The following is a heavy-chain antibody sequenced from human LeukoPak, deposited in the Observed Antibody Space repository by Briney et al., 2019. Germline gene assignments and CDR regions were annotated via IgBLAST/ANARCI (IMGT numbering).Heavy chain of an antibody. D-gene: IGHD1-26*01. CDR3: ARHKNGGSFPLDS. CDR2: IYSSGST. CDR1: GDSIRSYY. J-gene: IGHJ4*02. Sequence: PSETLSLTCTVSGDSIRSYYWGWIRQPPGRGLEYIGYIYSSGSTSYNPSLKSRVTTSVDTSKNQFSLKLSSVTAADTAVYYCARHKNGGSFPLDSWGQGTLVTVSS. V-gene: IGHV4-59*08.